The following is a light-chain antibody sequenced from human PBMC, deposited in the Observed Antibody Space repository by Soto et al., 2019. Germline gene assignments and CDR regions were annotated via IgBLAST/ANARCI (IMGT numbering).Light chain of an antibody. CDR2: AAS. CDR1: QGIRND. V-gene: IGKV1-6*01. Sequence: AIQMTQSPSSLSASVGDRVTITCRASQGIRNDLGWYQQKPGKAPKLLIYAASSLQSGVPSRFSGSXSGTDXTXXXXXLQPEDFAXYYCLQEYNYPPTFGQGTKLEIK. J-gene: IGKJ2*01. CDR3: LQEYNYPPT.